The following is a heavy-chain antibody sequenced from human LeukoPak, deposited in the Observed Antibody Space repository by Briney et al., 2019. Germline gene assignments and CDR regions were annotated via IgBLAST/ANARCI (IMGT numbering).Heavy chain of an antibody. CDR1: GFTFSSYG. V-gene: IGHV3-30*18. CDR3: AKDLQMAHGSRSYYISGMDV. Sequence: GGSLTLSCAASGFTFSSYGMHWVRHATGKALEWVAVISYDDSNKYYADAVKGRFTISRDNSKNTLYLQKNNLRAEDTAVYYCAKDLQMAHGSRSYYISGMDVWGQGTTVTVSS. J-gene: IGHJ6*02. CDR2: ISYDDSNK. D-gene: IGHD3-10*01.